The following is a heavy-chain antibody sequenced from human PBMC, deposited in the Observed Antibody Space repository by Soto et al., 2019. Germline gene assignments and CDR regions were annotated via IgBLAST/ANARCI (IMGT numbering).Heavy chain of an antibody. V-gene: IGHV3-7*01. Sequence: GGSLRLSCAASEFTFSSYWISWVRQAPGKGLEWVANIKQDGSEKYYVDSVKGRFTISRDNAKNSLYLQMNSLRAEDTAVYYCARDEPTILVWGQGTLVTVSS. CDR2: IKQDGSEK. CDR1: EFTFSSYW. J-gene: IGHJ4*02. CDR3: ARDEPTILV. D-gene: IGHD2-8*02.